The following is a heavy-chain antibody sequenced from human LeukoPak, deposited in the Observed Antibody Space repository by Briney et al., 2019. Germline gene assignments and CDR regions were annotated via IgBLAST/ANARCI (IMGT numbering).Heavy chain of an antibody. V-gene: IGHV2-5*02. CDR1: GFSLSTSGVG. CDR3: AHIQGYNSGSLRPFAFDY. CDR2: IYWDDDK. Sequence: SGPTLVNPPQTLTLTCTFSGFSLSTSGVGVGWIRQPPGKALEWLALIYWDDDKRYSPSLKSRLTITKDTSKNQVVLTMTNMDPVDTATYYCAHIQGYNSGSLRPFAFDYWGQGTLVTVSS. J-gene: IGHJ4*02. D-gene: IGHD5-24*01.